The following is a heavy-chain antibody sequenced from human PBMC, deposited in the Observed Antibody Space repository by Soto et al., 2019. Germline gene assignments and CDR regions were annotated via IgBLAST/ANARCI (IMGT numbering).Heavy chain of an antibody. D-gene: IGHD3-10*02. CDR3: AKLNTWTYHVHS. CDR1: GGSTINRSSY. V-gene: IGHV4-39*01. J-gene: IGHJ4*02. CDR2: IYHSGST. Sequence: SETLSLTCTVSGGSTINRSSYWGWIRQPPGKGLTWIGTIYHSGSTHYNPSLKSRVTISVDTSKNQFSLKLNSVTAADTAIYYCAKLNTWTYHVHSWCQGALVTVSS.